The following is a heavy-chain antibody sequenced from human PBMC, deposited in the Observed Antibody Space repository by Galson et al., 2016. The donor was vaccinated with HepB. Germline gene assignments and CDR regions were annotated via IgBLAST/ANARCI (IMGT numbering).Heavy chain of an antibody. CDR3: AKDAGSHPGF. D-gene: IGHD1-26*01. Sequence: SETLSLTCAVSGDSVSSDNWWSWVRQLPGKGLEWIGEISHRGSTNYNPSLKTRVTISPASSKNLFSLTLTSLTAADTAVYYCAKDAGSHPGFWGQGTLVTV. V-gene: IGHV4-4*02. CDR1: GDSVSSDNW. J-gene: IGHJ4*02. CDR2: ISHRGST.